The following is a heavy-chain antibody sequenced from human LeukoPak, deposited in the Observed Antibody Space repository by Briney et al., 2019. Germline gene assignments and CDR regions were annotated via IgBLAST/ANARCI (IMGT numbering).Heavy chain of an antibody. V-gene: IGHV3-7*03. D-gene: IGHD2-21*01. CDR1: GFTFSSYW. CDR3: AKDPALGRALYCGGDCYSAY. CDR2: IKQDGSEM. J-gene: IGHJ4*02. Sequence: PGGSLRLSCAASGFTFSSYWISWVSQAPGKGLEWVANIKQDGSEMWYVDSVKGRFTISRDNAKNSVDLQMNSLRAEDTAVYYCAKDPALGRALYCGGDCYSAYWGQGTLVTVSS.